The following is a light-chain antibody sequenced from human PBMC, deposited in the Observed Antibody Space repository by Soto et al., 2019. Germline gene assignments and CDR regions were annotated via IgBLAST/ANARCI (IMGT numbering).Light chain of an antibody. CDR2: AAS. CDR1: RDVGRD. J-gene: IGKJ2*02. Sequence: TQMTQSPLSLSASVGEKIIITCRASRDVGRDVSWYQQKPGQAPKLVIYAASNLYTGVPSRFSGRRSGTEFTLTISSLQPEDFASYYCQQLHSFPRTFGQGTKLEIK. V-gene: IGKV1-17*01. CDR3: QQLHSFPRT.